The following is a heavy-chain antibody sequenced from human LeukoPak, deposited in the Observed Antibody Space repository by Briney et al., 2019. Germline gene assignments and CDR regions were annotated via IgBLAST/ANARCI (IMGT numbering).Heavy chain of an antibody. J-gene: IGHJ5*02. CDR3: ARQGVTMVRGVTKGGFDP. V-gene: IGHV5-51*01. D-gene: IGHD3-10*01. CDR1: GYSFTSYW. Sequence: GESLQISCKGSGYSFTSYWIGWVRQMPGKGLEWMGIIYPGDSDTRYSPSFQGQVTISADKSISTAYLQWSSLKASDTAMYYCARQGVTMVRGVTKGGFDPWGQGTLVTVSS. CDR2: IYPGDSDT.